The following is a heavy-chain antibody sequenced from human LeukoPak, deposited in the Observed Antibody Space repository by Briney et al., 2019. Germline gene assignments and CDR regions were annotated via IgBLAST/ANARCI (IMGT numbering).Heavy chain of an antibody. CDR2: IYSSGGT. CDR1: GFTVSTNY. D-gene: IGHD5-18*01. Sequence: GGSLRLSCAASGFTVSTNYMSWVRQAPGEGLEWVSIIYSSGGTYYANSVKGRFTISRDNSKNTLYLQMNSLRAEDTAFYYCARDQDPTMTNWGQGTLVTVSS. CDR3: ARDQDPTMTN. V-gene: IGHV3-66*01. J-gene: IGHJ4*02.